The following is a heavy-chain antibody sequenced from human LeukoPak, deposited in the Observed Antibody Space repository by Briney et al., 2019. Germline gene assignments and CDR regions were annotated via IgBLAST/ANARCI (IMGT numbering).Heavy chain of an antibody. D-gene: IGHD6-13*01. V-gene: IGHV1-2*02. CDR2: INPNSGGT. CDR1: GYTFTGYY. Sequence: GASVKVSCKASGYTFTGYYMHWVRQAPGQGLEWMGWINPNSGGTNYAQKFQGRVTMTRDTSISTAYMELSRLRSDDTAVYYCARGGPSIAAAGQGPNWFDPWGQGTLVTVSS. J-gene: IGHJ5*02. CDR3: ARGGPSIAAAGQGPNWFDP.